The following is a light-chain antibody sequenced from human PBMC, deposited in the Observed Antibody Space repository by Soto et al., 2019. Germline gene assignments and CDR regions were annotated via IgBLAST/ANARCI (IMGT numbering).Light chain of an antibody. Sequence: EIVLTQSPGTLSLSPGKRATLSCRASQSISSSYLAWYQQRPGQAPRLLIYGASSRATGIPDRFSGSGSGTEFPLTISRLEPEDFAVYYCQQYGSSSWTLGQGTKVDIK. CDR1: QSISSSY. CDR3: QQYGSSSWT. V-gene: IGKV3-20*01. J-gene: IGKJ1*01. CDR2: GAS.